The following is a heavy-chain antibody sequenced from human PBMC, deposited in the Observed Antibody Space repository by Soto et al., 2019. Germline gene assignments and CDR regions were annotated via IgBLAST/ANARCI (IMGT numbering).Heavy chain of an antibody. CDR3: AREGIAIFGVAQYYYGMDV. CDR2: TYYRSKWYN. V-gene: IGHV6-1*01. J-gene: IGHJ6*02. D-gene: IGHD3-3*01. Sequence: KQSQTLSLTCAISGDSVSSNSAAWNWIRQSPSRGLEWLGRTYYRSKWYNDYAVSVKSRITINPDTSKNQFSLQLNSVTPEDTAVYYCAREGIAIFGVAQYYYGMDVWGQGTTVTVSS. CDR1: GDSVSSNSAA.